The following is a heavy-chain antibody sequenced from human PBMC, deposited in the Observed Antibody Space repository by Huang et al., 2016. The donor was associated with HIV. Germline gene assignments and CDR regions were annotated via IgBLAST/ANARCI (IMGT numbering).Heavy chain of an antibody. CDR2: INGANGNT. CDR1: GYPFSNYA. V-gene: IGHV1-3*01. CDR3: ARDPRGLYYYMDV. Sequence: QVQLVQSGSEVKKPGASVRVSCKASGYPFSNYAMHWVRQAPGQRPEWMGWINGANGNTKYSQNFQDRFIMTRDTSANTAYMDLSSLRSEDTAVYYCARDPRGLYYYMDVWGKGTTVTVSS. J-gene: IGHJ6*03.